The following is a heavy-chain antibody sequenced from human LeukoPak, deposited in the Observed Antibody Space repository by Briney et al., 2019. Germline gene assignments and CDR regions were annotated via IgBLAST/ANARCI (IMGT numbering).Heavy chain of an antibody. Sequence: ASVKVSCKASGYTFTGYYMHWVRQAPGQGLEWMGRINPNSGGTNYAQKFQGRVTMTRDTSISTAYVELSRLRSDDTAVYYCASSIGYCTNGVCWGAFDIWGQGTMVTVSS. CDR1: GYTFTGYY. CDR3: ASSIGYCTNGVCWGAFDI. V-gene: IGHV1-2*06. CDR2: INPNSGGT. D-gene: IGHD2-8*01. J-gene: IGHJ3*02.